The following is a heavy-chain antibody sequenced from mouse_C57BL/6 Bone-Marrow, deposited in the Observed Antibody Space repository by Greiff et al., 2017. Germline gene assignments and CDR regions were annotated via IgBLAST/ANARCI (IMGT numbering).Heavy chain of an antibody. CDR3: AHGNYFYWYFAV. V-gene: IGHV1-72*01. CDR2: MDPNSGGT. CDR1: GYTFTSYW. J-gene: IGHJ1*03. D-gene: IGHD2-1*01. Sequence: QVQLKQPGAELVKPGASVKLSCKASGYTFTSYWMHWVKQRPGRGLEWIGRMDPNSGGTKYNEKLKSKATLTVDKPSSTAYMQLSSLTSEDSAVYYCAHGNYFYWYFAVWGTGTTVTVSS.